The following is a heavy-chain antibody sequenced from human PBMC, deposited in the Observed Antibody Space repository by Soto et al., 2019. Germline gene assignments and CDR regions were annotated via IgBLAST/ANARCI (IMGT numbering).Heavy chain of an antibody. D-gene: IGHD3-22*01. Sequence: DSVKVSCKAAGYTFTRYAMHWGRQAPGQRLEWMGWINAGNGNTKYSQKFQGRVTMTRDTSTSTVYMELSSLRSEDTAVYYFARFISRDDSREYWGQGTLVTVYS. CDR3: ARFISRDDSREY. J-gene: IGHJ4*02. V-gene: IGHV1-3*01. CDR2: INAGNGNT. CDR1: GYTFTRYA.